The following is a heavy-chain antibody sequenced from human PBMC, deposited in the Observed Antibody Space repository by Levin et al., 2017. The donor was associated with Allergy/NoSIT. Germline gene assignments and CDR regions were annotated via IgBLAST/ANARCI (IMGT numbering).Heavy chain of an antibody. CDR3: ARDLTPGYYDDY. J-gene: IGHJ4*02. CDR1: GFAFSNYA. V-gene: IGHV3-33*01. CDR2: IWYDGSDK. Sequence: GGSLRLSCAASGFAFSNYAMHWVRQAPGKGLEWVALIWYDGSDKYYADSVKGRFTISRDNSKNLLYLEMNDLRAEDTDLYYCARDLTPGYYDDYWGQGTLVTVSS. D-gene: IGHD1-26*01.